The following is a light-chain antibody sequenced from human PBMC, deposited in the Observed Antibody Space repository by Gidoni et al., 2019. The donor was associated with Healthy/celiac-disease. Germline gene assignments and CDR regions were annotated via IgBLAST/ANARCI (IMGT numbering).Light chain of an antibody. V-gene: IGKV3-11*01. CDR3: QQRSNWPRT. CDR2: DAS. Sequence: EIVLTHSPATLSLSPGERATLPCRASQGVSSYLAWYQQKPGQAPRLLIYDASNRATGIPARFSGSGSGTDFTLTISSLEPEDFAVYYCQQRSNWPRTFGQGTKLEIK. J-gene: IGKJ2*01. CDR1: QGVSSY.